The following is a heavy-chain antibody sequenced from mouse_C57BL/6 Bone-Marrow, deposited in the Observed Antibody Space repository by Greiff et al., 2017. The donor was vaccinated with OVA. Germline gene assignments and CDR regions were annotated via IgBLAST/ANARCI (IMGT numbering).Heavy chain of an antibody. V-gene: IGHV1-22*01. D-gene: IGHD2-2*01. J-gene: IGHJ4*01. CDR2: INPNNGGT. CDR1: GYTFTDYN. CDR3: ARNGLSAYAMDY. Sequence: EVQLQQSGPELVKPGASVKMSCKASGYTFTDYNMHWVKQSHGKSLEWIGYINPNNGGTSYNQKFKGKATLTVNKSSSTAYMELRSLPSEDSAVYSCARNGLSAYAMDYWGQGTSVTVSS.